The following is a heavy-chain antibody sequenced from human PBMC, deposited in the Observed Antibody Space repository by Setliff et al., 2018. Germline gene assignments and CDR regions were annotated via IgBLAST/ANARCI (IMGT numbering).Heavy chain of an antibody. CDR1: GYTFTDYW. Sequence: PGESLKLSCKTSGYTFTDYWIGWVRQMPGKGLEWMGIIFPGNSATKYSPSFQGQVTRSADKSISTAYLQWSSLKASDTAIYYCARVGDYMGFYYNYYMDVWGKGATVTVSS. D-gene: IGHD3-10*01. CDR3: ARVGDYMGFYYNYYMDV. V-gene: IGHV5-51*01. J-gene: IGHJ6*03. CDR2: IFPGNSAT.